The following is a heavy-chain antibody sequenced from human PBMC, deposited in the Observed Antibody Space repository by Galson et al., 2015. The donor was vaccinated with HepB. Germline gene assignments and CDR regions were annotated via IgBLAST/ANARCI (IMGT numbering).Heavy chain of an antibody. V-gene: IGHV3-23*01. J-gene: IGHJ5*02. D-gene: IGHD5-18*01. CDR3: AKARGYTYGHPVT. CDR2: VSGGGTNI. CDR1: GFTFRTYG. Sequence: SLRLSCAASGFTFRTYGMSWVRQAPGKGLEWVSVVSGGGTNINYADSVKGRFTISRDNSQNRLYLQMNSLRAEDTAVYYCAKARGYTYGHPVTWGRGTRVTVSS.